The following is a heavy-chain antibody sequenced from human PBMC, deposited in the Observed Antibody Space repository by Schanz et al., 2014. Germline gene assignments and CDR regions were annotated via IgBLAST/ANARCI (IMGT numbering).Heavy chain of an antibody. J-gene: IGHJ4*02. D-gene: IGHD3-9*01. CDR3: ARDAADLYDILIEEDY. V-gene: IGHV1-3*04. Sequence: KVSCNASEYSFTSYSMHWLRQAPGQSLEWMGWINTCSGDTKYSQNFQGRVNMTTDTSTSKVYMELRRLRADDTAVYYSARDAADLYDILIEEDYWREGTL. CDR2: INTCSGDT. CDR1: EYSFTSYS.